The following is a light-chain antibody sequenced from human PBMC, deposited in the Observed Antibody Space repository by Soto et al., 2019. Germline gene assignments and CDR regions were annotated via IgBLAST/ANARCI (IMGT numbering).Light chain of an antibody. J-gene: IGKJ4*01. V-gene: IGKV3-20*01. CDR2: GAS. Sequence: EIVMTQSPSTLSLSPGERATLSCRASQSVSSYLAWYQQKPGQAPRLLIYGASSRATGIPDRFSGSGSGTDFTLTISRLEPEDFAVYYCQQYSYSPLTFGGGTKVDIK. CDR3: QQYSYSPLT. CDR1: QSVSSY.